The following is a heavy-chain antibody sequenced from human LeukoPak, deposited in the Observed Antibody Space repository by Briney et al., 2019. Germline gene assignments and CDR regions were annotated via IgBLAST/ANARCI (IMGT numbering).Heavy chain of an antibody. CDR1: GFTFSSYE. D-gene: IGHD5-24*01. CDR3: ARELRRDGYNPNSYYYYYMDV. CDR2: ISSSGSAI. V-gene: IGHV3-48*03. Sequence: GGSLRLSCVASGFTFSSYEMNWVRQAPGKGLEWVSYISSSGSAIHYADSVKGRFTISRDNAKNSLYLQMNSLRAEDTAVYYCARELRRDGYNPNSYYYYYMDVWGKGTTVTI. J-gene: IGHJ6*03.